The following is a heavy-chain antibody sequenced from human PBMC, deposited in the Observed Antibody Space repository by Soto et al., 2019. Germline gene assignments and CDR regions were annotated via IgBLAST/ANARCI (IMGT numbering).Heavy chain of an antibody. V-gene: IGHV1-3*05. CDR3: ESVSGYYLPDY. CDR1: GYTFTNYA. Sequence: QVQLVQSGAEEKKPGSSVKGSCKASGYTFTNYAMHWVRQAPGQRLEGMGWINAGNGNTKYSQKFQGRVTITRDTSASIAYMELSSLRSEDTIVYYCESVSGYYLPDYWSQGTLVTVSS. CDR2: INAGNGNT. D-gene: IGHD5-18*01. J-gene: IGHJ4*02.